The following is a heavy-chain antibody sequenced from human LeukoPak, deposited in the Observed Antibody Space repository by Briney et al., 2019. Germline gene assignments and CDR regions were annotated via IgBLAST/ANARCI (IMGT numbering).Heavy chain of an antibody. CDR3: ARGVGATGYFDY. Sequence: ASVKVSCKASGYTFTSYGISWVRQAPGQGLEWMGWISAYNGNTNYAQKLQGRVTMTRDTSISTAYMELSRLRSDDTAVYYCARGVGATGYFDYWGQGTLVTVSS. J-gene: IGHJ4*02. CDR1: GYTFTSYG. V-gene: IGHV1-18*01. D-gene: IGHD1-26*01. CDR2: ISAYNGNT.